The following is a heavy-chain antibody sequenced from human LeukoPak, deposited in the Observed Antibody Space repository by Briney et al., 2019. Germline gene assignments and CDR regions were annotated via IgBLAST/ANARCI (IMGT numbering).Heavy chain of an antibody. Sequence: GGSLRLSCAASGFTFSTYSMNWVRQAPGKGLEWVSSISSGRNYIYYADSVKGRFTISRDNAKNSLYLQMNSLRAEDTAVYYCARRAMIIVAHFDYWGQGTLVTVSS. CDR2: ISSGRNYI. CDR1: GFTFSTYS. D-gene: IGHD3-22*01. CDR3: ARRAMIIVAHFDY. J-gene: IGHJ4*02. V-gene: IGHV3-21*01.